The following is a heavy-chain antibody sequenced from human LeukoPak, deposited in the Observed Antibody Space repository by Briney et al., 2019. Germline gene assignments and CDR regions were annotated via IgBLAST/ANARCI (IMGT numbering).Heavy chain of an antibody. V-gene: IGHV4-38-2*01. CDR2: ISHSGTT. CDR3: ARFESTSGRGFDP. CDR1: GYSISSGHY. J-gene: IGHJ5*02. Sequence: SETLSLTCAVSGYSISSGHYWGWIRQPPGKGLEWIGTISHSGTTYYNPSLRSRVTISLDTSENQFSLKLYSVTAADTAVYYCARFESTSGRGFDPWGQGTLVTVSS. D-gene: IGHD2-2*01.